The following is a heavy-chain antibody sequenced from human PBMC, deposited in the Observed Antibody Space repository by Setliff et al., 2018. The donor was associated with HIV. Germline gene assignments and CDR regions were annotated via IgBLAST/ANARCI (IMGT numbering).Heavy chain of an antibody. CDR3: TTKGRDVYTLEAPG. CDR1: GFNFGDYG. V-gene: IGHV3-49*04. D-gene: IGHD2-15*01. CDR2: IRNKDYGETT. J-gene: IGHJ4*02. Sequence: GGSLRLSCTTSGFNFGDYGMSWVRQAPGKGLEWVSFIRNKDYGETTEYAASVKGRFTISRDDSNSIAYLQMSSLTTEDTAVYYCTTKGRDVYTLEAPGWGQGTLVTVSS.